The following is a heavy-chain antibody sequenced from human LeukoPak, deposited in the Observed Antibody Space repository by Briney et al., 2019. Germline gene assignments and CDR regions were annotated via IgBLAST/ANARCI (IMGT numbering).Heavy chain of an antibody. D-gene: IGHD1-26*01. J-gene: IGHJ3*02. Sequence: SGPTLVKPTQTLTLTCTFSGFSLSSSGVGVGWIRQPPGKALEGLALIYWDDDKRYSPSLKSRLTITKDTSKNQVVLTMTNMDPVDTATYYCAHEPLGNDAFDIWGQGIMVTVSS. V-gene: IGHV2-5*02. CDR1: GFSLSSSGVG. CDR3: AHEPLGNDAFDI. CDR2: IYWDDDK.